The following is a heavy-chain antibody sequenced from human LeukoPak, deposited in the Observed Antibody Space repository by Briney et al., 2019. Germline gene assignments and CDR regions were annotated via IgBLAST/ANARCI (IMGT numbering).Heavy chain of an antibody. J-gene: IGHJ4*02. CDR1: GFTFSDYY. CDR2: ISSSGSTI. Sequence: GGSLRLSCAASGFTFSDYYMSWIRQAPGKGLEWVSYISSSGSTIYYADSVKGRFTISRDNAKNSLYLQMNSLRAEDTAVYYCAGRYYDILTGYTGPDYWGQGTLVTVSS. D-gene: IGHD3-9*01. V-gene: IGHV3-11*04. CDR3: AGRYYDILTGYTGPDY.